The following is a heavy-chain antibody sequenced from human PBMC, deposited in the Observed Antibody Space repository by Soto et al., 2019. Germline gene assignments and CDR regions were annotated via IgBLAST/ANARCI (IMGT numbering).Heavy chain of an antibody. CDR3: TNPGSSLRWPPFDP. V-gene: IGHV3-9*01. D-gene: IGHD2-21*01. J-gene: IGHJ5*02. CDR1: GFNFDDYA. Sequence: SLRLSCAASGFNFDDYAMHWVRQIPGKGLEWVSGISWESGSIGYADSVKGRFTISRDNSKNTLYLHMNSLRVEDTAVYYCTNPGSSLRWPPFDPGAQGTRVTASS. CDR2: ISWESGSI.